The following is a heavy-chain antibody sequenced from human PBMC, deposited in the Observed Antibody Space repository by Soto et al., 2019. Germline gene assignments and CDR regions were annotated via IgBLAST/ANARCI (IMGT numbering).Heavy chain of an antibody. Sequence: PSETLSLTCTVSGGSISDKSYYWSWIRQPPGKGLEWIGSIFYSGSTYYNTFLRSRVTISVDTPKNQYSLKVTSLIATDTAVYYCARQEYSSSSGWFDPWGQGALVTVSS. CDR1: GGSISDKSYY. CDR3: ARQEYSSSSGWFDP. CDR2: IFYSGST. J-gene: IGHJ5*01. D-gene: IGHD6-6*01. V-gene: IGHV4-39*01.